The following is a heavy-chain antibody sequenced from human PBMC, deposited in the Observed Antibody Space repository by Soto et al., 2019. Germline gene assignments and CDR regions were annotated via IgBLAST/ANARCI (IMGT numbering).Heavy chain of an antibody. J-gene: IGHJ4*02. CDR3: AKASSCSGGSCLEEHQYYFDY. CDR2: ISGSGGST. V-gene: IGHV3-23*01. Sequence: HPGGSLRLSCAASGFTFSSYAMSWVRQAPGKGLEWVSAISGSGGSTYYADSVKGRFTISRDNSKNTLYLQMNSLRAEDTAVYYCAKASSCSGGSCLEEHQYYFDYWGQGTLVTVSS. D-gene: IGHD2-15*01. CDR1: GFTFSSYA.